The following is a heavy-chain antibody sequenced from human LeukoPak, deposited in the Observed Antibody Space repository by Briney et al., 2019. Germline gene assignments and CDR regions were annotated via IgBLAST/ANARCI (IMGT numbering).Heavy chain of an antibody. Sequence: SVKVSCKASGGTFSSYAISWVRQAPGQGLEWMGRIIPIFGTANYAQKFQGRVTITTDESTSTAYMELSSLRSEDTAVYYCARAKAPYNRNYGSTPGDYWGQGTLVTVSS. CDR3: ARAKAPYNRNYGSTPGDY. CDR1: GGTFSSYA. V-gene: IGHV1-69*05. D-gene: IGHD1-7*01. CDR2: IIPIFGTA. J-gene: IGHJ4*02.